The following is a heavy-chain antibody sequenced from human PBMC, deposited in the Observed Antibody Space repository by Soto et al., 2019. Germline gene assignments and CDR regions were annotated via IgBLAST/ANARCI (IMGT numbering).Heavy chain of an antibody. CDR2: INHSGST. CDR3: ARPGYSSDP. CDR1: GGSFIGYY. J-gene: IGHJ5*02. Sequence: QVQLQQWGAGLLKPSETLSLTCAVYGGSFIGYYWSWIRQPPGKGLEWIGEINHSGSTNYTPSLNGRVTKSVDTSKNQSSLKLSSVTAADTAVYYCARPGYSSDPRGQGTLVTVSS. V-gene: IGHV4-34*01. D-gene: IGHD6-13*01.